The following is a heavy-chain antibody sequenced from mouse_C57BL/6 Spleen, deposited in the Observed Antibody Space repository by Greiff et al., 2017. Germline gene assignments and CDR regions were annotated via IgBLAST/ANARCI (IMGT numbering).Heavy chain of an antibody. Sequence: SGAELVRPGASVTLSCKASGYTFTDYEMHWVKQTPVHGLEWIGAIDPETGGTAYNQKFKGKAILTADKSSSTAYMELRSLTSEDSAVYYCTRNYGSSYWAMDYWGQGTSVTVSS. CDR1: GYTFTDYE. D-gene: IGHD1-1*01. CDR2: IDPETGGT. J-gene: IGHJ4*01. CDR3: TRNYGSSYWAMDY. V-gene: IGHV1-15*01.